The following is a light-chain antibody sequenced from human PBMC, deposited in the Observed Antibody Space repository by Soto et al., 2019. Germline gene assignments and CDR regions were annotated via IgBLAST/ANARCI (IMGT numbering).Light chain of an antibody. V-gene: IGLV2-23*01. Sequence: QSVLTQPASVSGSTGQSITISCTGTSSDVGSYNLVSWYQQHPGKAPKLVIYEGSKRPPGVSNRFSGSKSGNTASLTISGLQAEDEADYYCCSYAGSSSYVFGTGTKVTVL. CDR1: SSDVGSYNL. CDR2: EGS. CDR3: CSYAGSSSYV. J-gene: IGLJ1*01.